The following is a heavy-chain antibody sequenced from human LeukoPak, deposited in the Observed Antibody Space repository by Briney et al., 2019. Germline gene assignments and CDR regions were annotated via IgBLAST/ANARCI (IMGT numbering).Heavy chain of an antibody. CDR3: ARDPGYCSGGSCHYYYMDV. D-gene: IGHD2-15*01. V-gene: IGHV1-2*02. J-gene: IGHJ6*03. Sequence: ASVKLSCKASGYTFTGYYMHWVRQAPGQGLEWMGWINPNSGGTNYAQKFQGRVTMTRDTSISTVYMELSRLRSDDTAVYYCARDPGYCSGGSCHYYYMDVWGKGTTVTVSS. CDR2: INPNSGGT. CDR1: GYTFTGYY.